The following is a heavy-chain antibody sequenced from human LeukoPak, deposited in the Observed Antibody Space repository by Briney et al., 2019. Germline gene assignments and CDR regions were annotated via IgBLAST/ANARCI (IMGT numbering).Heavy chain of an antibody. CDR2: IKEDGREK. Sequence: GGSLRLSCETSGFIFSSYWMSWFRQAPGKGLEWVANIKEDGREKNYVDSVKGRFTIPRDNTKNSLYLQMNRLRAEDTAIYYCARRGWSYYADDYWGQGNQVTVSS. CDR3: ARRGWSYYADDY. CDR1: GFIFSSYW. D-gene: IGHD1-26*01. J-gene: IGHJ4*02. V-gene: IGHV3-7*01.